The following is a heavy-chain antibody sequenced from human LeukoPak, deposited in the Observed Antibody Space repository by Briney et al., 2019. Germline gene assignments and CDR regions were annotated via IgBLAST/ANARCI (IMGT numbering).Heavy chain of an antibody. Sequence: SETLSLTCTVSGGSISSYYWSWIRQPPGKGLEWIGYIYYSGSTNYNPSLKSRVTISVDTSKNQFSLKLSSVTAADTAVYYCAGAQGYGPRTRYWYFDLWGRGTLVTVSS. CDR2: IYYSGST. D-gene: IGHD4-17*01. J-gene: IGHJ2*01. CDR1: GGSISSYY. V-gene: IGHV4-59*01. CDR3: AGAQGYGPRTRYWYFDL.